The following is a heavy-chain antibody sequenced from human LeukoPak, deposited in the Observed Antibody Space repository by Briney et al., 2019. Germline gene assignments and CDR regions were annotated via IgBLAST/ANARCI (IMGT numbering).Heavy chain of an antibody. Sequence: GGSLRLSCAASGFTFSSYSMNWVRQAPGKGLEWVSSISPRSDYIYYADSLKGRFTISRDNAKDSLYLQMNSPRAEDTAVYYCSRGGTDDPFNSWGQGTLVTVSS. D-gene: IGHD1-1*01. CDR3: SRGGTDDPFNS. CDR1: GFTFSSYS. CDR2: ISPRSDYI. V-gene: IGHV3-21*01. J-gene: IGHJ4*02.